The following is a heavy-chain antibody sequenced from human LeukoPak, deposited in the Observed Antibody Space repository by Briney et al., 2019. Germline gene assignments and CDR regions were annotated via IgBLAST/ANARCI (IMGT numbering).Heavy chain of an antibody. CDR3: AKGGLYYISSLQH. J-gene: IGHJ1*01. D-gene: IGHD3-10*01. Sequence: GGSLRLSCAASGFTFSSYAMSWVRQPPGKGLEWVSAISSSGGTTDYADSVKGRFTISRDNSKKTLSLQMNSLRAEDTAVYYCAKGGLYYISSLQHWGQGTLVTVSS. CDR1: GFTFSSYA. V-gene: IGHV3-23*01. CDR2: ISSSGGTT.